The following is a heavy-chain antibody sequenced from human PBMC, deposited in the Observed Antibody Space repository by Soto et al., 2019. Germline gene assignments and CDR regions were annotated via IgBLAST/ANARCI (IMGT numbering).Heavy chain of an antibody. CDR3: ARRRVVVPAAMKGGLDYYYYMDV. D-gene: IGHD2-2*01. CDR2: IYYSGST. CDR1: GGSISSYY. Sequence: QVQLQESGPGLVKPSETLSLTCTVSGGSISSYYWSWIRQPPGKGLEWIGYIYYSGSTNYNPSLKSRVTISVDTSKNQFSLKLSSVTAADTAVYYCARRRVVVPAAMKGGLDYYYYMDVWGKGTTVTVSS. V-gene: IGHV4-59*08. J-gene: IGHJ6*03.